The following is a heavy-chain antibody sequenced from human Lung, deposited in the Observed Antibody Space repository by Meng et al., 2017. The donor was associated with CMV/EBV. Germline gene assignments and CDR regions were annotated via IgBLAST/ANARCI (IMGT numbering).Heavy chain of an antibody. CDR3: ARFGTVGAGSGVYFDY. D-gene: IGHD3-10*01. J-gene: IGHJ4*02. Sequence: SQTLSLTXAISGDCVSSNSAAWNWIRQSPSRGLEWLGRTYYRSKWYNDYAVSVKSRITINPDTSKNQFSLQLNSVTPEDTAVYYCARFGTVGAGSGVYFDYWGQGTLVTVSS. V-gene: IGHV6-1*01. CDR2: TYYRSKWYN. CDR1: GDCVSSNSAA.